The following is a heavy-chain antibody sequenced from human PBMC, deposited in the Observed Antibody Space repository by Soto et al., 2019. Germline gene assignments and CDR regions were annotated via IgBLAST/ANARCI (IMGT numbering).Heavy chain of an antibody. CDR2: INPNSGGT. V-gene: IGHV1-2*04. CDR3: ARDLVRGSGVAFDI. CDR1: VYTFTVYY. Sequence: ASVKVSRKTSVYTFTVYYMHCVRQAPGQGLEWMGWINPNSGGTNYAQKFQGWVTMTRDTSISTAYMELSRLRSDDTAVYYCARDLVRGSGVAFDIWGQGTMVTVSS. D-gene: IGHD1-26*01. J-gene: IGHJ3*02.